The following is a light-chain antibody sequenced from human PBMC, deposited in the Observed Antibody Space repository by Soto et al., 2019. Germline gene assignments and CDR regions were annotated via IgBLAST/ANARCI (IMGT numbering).Light chain of an antibody. V-gene: IGLV1-47*01. CDR1: TSNIGSNS. CDR3: AAWDDSRSGQV. J-gene: IGLJ2*01. Sequence: QSVLTQPPSASGTPGQSITISCSGSTSNIGSNSVFWYQHLPGTAPKLLIYRSNQRASGVPDRFSGSKSGTSASLAISGLRSEDEADYYCAAWDDSRSGQVFGGGTKLTVL. CDR2: RSN.